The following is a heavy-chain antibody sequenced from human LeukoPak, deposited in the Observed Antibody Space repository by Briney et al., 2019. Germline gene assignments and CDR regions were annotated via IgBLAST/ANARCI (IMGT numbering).Heavy chain of an antibody. CDR3: ARGGLRFLKWLDY. CDR1: GGSISSGDYY. CDR2: VYYSGST. D-gene: IGHD3-3*01. V-gene: IGHV4-30-4*08. J-gene: IGHJ4*02. Sequence: PSETLSLTCTVSGGSISSGDYYWSWIRQPPGKGLEWIGYVYYSGSTYYNPSLKSRVTISVDTSKNQFSLKLSSVTAADTAVYYCARGGLRFLKWLDYWGQGTLVTVSS.